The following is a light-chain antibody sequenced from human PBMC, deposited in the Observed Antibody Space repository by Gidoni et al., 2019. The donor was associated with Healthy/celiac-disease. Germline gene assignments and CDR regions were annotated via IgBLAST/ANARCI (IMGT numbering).Light chain of an antibody. Sequence: QSALTKPASVSGSPGPSITISCTGTSSDVGSYNLVSWYQQPPGKAPKLMIYEVSKLPSGVSNRFSGSKSGNTASLTISGLQAEDEADYYCCSYAGSSTYVVFGGGTKLTVL. CDR1: SSDVGSYNL. V-gene: IGLV2-23*02. CDR2: EVS. CDR3: CSYAGSSTYVV. J-gene: IGLJ2*01.